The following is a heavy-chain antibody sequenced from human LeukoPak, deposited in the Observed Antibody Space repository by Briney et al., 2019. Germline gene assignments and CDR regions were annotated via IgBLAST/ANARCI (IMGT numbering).Heavy chain of an antibody. D-gene: IGHD6-19*01. V-gene: IGHV3-23*01. CDR2: ISGSGGST. J-gene: IGHJ3*02. Sequence: GGSLRLSCAASGFTFSSYGMSWVRQAPGKGLEWVSAISGSGGSTYYADSVKGRFTISRDNSKNTLYLQMNSLRAEDTAVYYCARVSSSGLKAFDIWGQGTMVTVSS. CDR1: GFTFSSYG. CDR3: ARVSSSGLKAFDI.